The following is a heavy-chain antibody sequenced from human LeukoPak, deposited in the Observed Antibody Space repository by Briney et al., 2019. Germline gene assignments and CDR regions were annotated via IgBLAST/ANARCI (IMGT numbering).Heavy chain of an antibody. Sequence: PGGSLRLSCAASGFTFSDYSMNWVRQAPGEGLEWVSSISSRSIYIHYADSVKGRFTISRDNSKNTLYLQMNSLRPEDTAVYYCAKKWSGDYDSSGINDAFDLWGQGTMVTVSS. CDR2: ISSRSIYI. D-gene: IGHD3-22*01. V-gene: IGHV3-21*01. J-gene: IGHJ3*01. CDR3: AKKWSGDYDSSGINDAFDL. CDR1: GFTFSDYS.